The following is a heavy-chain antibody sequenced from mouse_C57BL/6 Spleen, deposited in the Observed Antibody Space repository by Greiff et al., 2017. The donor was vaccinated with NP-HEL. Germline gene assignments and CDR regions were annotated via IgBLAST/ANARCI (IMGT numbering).Heavy chain of an antibody. V-gene: IGHV1-26*01. Sequence: VQLQQSGPELVKPGASVKISCKASGYTFTDYYMNWVKQSPGKSLEWIGDINPNNGGTSYNQKFKGKATLTVDKSSSTAYMELRSLTSEDSAVYYCARGGYVEGDYAMEYGGQGTWVTVSS. D-gene: IGHD2-2*01. CDR3: ARGGYVEGDYAMEY. J-gene: IGHJ4*01. CDR2: INPNNGGT. CDR1: GYTFTDYY.